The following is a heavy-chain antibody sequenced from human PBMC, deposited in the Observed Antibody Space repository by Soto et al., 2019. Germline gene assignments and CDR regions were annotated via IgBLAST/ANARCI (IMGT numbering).Heavy chain of an antibody. CDR2: IYYSGST. Sequence: PSETLSLTCTVSGGSISSGGYYWSWIRQHPGKGLEWIGYIYYSGSTYYNPSLKSRVTISVDTSKNQFSLKLSSVTAADTAVYYCASANYDFWSGEIGYYFDYWGQGTLVTVS. CDR1: GGSISSGGYY. D-gene: IGHD3-3*01. J-gene: IGHJ4*02. V-gene: IGHV4-31*02. CDR3: ASANYDFWSGEIGYYFDY.